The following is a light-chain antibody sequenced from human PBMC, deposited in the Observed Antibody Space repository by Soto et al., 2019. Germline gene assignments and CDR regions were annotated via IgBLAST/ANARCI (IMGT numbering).Light chain of an antibody. V-gene: IGLV2-11*01. J-gene: IGLJ3*02. CDR1: SSDVGGYNY. Sequence: QSVLTQPASVSGSPGQSITISCTGTSSDVGGYNYVSWYQQHPGKAPKLMIYEVSNRPSGVPDRFSGSKSGITASLTISGLQADDEADYYCCSYAATSTLVFGGGTKLTVL. CDR2: EVS. CDR3: CSYAATSTLV.